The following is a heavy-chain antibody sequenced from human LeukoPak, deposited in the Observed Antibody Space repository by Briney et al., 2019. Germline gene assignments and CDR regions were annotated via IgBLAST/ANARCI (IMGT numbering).Heavy chain of an antibody. Sequence: GGSLRLSCAASGFTFSSYSMNWVRQAPGKGLEWVSSISSSSSYIYYAVSVKGRFTISRDNAKNSLYLQMNSLRAEDTAVYYCARQSSGYDLGYWGQGTLVTVSS. V-gene: IGHV3-21*01. CDR3: ARQSSGYDLGY. D-gene: IGHD5-12*01. CDR2: ISSSSSYI. CDR1: GFTFSSYS. J-gene: IGHJ4*02.